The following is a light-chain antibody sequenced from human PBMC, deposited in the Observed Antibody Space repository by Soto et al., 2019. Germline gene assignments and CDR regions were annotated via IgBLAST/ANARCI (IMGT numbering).Light chain of an antibody. V-gene: IGKV3-20*01. CDR1: KRITTGY. Sequence: EIVLTQSPGSLSLSPGERATLSCRASKRITTGYLAWYQQKPGQAPRPLIYGASSRASGVPGRFSGSGSGTDFTLTISRLEPEDFAVYYCQHYANSPTWTFGQGTKVEVK. CDR3: QHYANSPTWT. CDR2: GAS. J-gene: IGKJ1*01.